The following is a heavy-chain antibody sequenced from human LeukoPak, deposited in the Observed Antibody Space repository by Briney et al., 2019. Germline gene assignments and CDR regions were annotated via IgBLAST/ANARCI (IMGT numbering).Heavy chain of an antibody. J-gene: IGHJ3*02. CDR1: GFTFSSYS. Sequence: GGSLRLSCAASGFTFSSYSMTWVRQAPGKGLEWVSYISSSSSTIYYADSVKGRFTISRDNAKNSLYLQMDSLRAEDTAVYYCARDRRAAADLGDAFDIWGQGTMVTVSS. CDR3: ARDRRAAADLGDAFDI. V-gene: IGHV3-48*04. CDR2: ISSSSSTI. D-gene: IGHD6-25*01.